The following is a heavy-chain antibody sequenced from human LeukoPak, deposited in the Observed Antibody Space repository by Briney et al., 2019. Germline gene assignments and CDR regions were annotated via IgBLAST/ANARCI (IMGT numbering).Heavy chain of an antibody. V-gene: IGHV4-30-4*08. D-gene: IGHD6-19*01. CDR3: ARGIAVAEPGWFDP. CDR2: IYYSGST. Sequence: SQTLSLTCTVSGGSISSGDYYRSWIRQPPGKGLEWIGYIYYSGSTYYNPSLKSRVTISVDTSKNQFSLKLSSVTAADTAVYYCARGIAVAEPGWFDPWGQGTLVTVSS. J-gene: IGHJ5*02. CDR1: GGSISSGDYY.